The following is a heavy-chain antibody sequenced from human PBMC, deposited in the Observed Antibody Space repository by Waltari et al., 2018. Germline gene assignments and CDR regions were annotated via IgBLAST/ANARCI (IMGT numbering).Heavy chain of an antibody. V-gene: IGHV1-2*02. CDR1: GYTFTDYS. Sequence: VQLVQSGAEVKTPGASVKVSCKASGYTFTDYSIHWVRQAPGQGLEWSGWVNPDSGGTNYAQKFQGRVTMTRDTSISTAYMELNNLGSDDTALYYCARRPVDYRNPRFDYWGQGTLVTVGS. CDR3: ARRPVDYRNPRFDY. CDR2: VNPDSGGT. J-gene: IGHJ4*02. D-gene: IGHD4-4*01.